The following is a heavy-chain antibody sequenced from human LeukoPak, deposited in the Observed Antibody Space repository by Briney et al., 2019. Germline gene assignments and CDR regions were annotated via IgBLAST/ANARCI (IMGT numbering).Heavy chain of an antibody. CDR3: ARGSGDYGDFSPGVYFDY. CDR2: IYYSGST. V-gene: IGHV4-59*01. D-gene: IGHD4-17*01. CDR1: GGSISSYY. J-gene: IGHJ4*02. Sequence: PSETLSLTCTVSGGSISSYYWSWIRQPPGKGLEWIGYIYYSGSTNYNPSLKSRVTISVDTSKNQSSLKLSSVTAADTAVYYCARGSGDYGDFSPGVYFDYWGQGTLVTVSS.